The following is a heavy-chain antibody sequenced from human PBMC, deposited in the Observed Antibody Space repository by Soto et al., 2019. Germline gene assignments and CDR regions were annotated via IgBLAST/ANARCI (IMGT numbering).Heavy chain of an antibody. CDR2: IYYTGST. J-gene: IGHJ6*02. Sequence: SETLSLTCTVSGGSISSYYCSWIRQPPGKGLEWIGYIYYTGSTNYSPSLKSRVTISVDTSKNHFSLKLSSVTAADTAVYYCARDGYTLTPNYYYGMDVWGQGTTVTVS. CDR1: GGSISSYY. D-gene: IGHD4-4*01. CDR3: ARDGYTLTPNYYYGMDV. V-gene: IGHV4-59*01.